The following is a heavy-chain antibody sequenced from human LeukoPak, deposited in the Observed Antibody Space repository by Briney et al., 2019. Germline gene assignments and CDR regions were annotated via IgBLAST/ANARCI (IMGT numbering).Heavy chain of an antibody. D-gene: IGHD3-9*01. CDR2: ISGSGGST. Sequence: TGGSLRLSCAASGFTFSSYAMSWVRQAPGKGLEWVSAISGSGGSTYYADSVKGRFTISRDNSKNTLYLQMNSLRAEDTAVYHAADALRYFDWPGAYDYWGQGTLVTVSS. V-gene: IGHV3-23*01. J-gene: IGHJ4*02. CDR3: ADALRYFDWPGAYDY. CDR1: GFTFSSYA.